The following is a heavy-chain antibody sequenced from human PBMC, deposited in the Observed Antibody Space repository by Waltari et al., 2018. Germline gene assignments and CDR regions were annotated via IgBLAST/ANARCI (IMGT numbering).Heavy chain of an antibody. V-gene: IGHV1-2*02. CDR2: INPNSGGT. Sequence: QVQLVQSGAEVKKPGASVKVSCKASGYTFTGSYMHWVRQAPGQGLEWMGWINPNSGGTNNAQKFQGRVTMTRDTSISTAYMELSRLRSDDTAVYYCARDYDILTGYYQRTPLDYWGQGTLVTVSS. CDR1: GYTFTGSY. CDR3: ARDYDILTGYYQRTPLDY. J-gene: IGHJ4*02. D-gene: IGHD3-9*01.